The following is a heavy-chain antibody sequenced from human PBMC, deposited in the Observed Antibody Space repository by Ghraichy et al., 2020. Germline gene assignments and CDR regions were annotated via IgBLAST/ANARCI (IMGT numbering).Heavy chain of an antibody. D-gene: IGHD3-10*01. CDR1: GLSVSDHY. V-gene: IGHV3-53*01. CDR2: LHSNGDT. Sequence: GGSLRLSCAASGLSVSDHYMSWVRRATGKGLEWVSFLHSNGDTFYAGSVKGRFIISRDDSMNTLYLQMISLRAEDTAVYYCARTVYAGSGNHYLDYWGQGTLVTVSS. J-gene: IGHJ4*02. CDR3: ARTVYAGSGNHYLDY.